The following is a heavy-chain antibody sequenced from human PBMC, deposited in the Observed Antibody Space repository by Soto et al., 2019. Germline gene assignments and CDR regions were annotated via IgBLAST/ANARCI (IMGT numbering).Heavy chain of an antibody. CDR2: ISGRGGST. J-gene: IGHJ4*02. CDR3: PYSSGWYRFDY. CDR1: GFTFSNYA. Sequence: GGSLSLSCAASGFTFSNYAMSWVRQAPGKGLEWVSVISGRGGSTYYADSVKGRLTISRDNSKNTLYLQMSSLRTEDTAIYYCPYSSGWYRFDYWGQGTQVTVSS. D-gene: IGHD6-19*01. V-gene: IGHV3-23*01.